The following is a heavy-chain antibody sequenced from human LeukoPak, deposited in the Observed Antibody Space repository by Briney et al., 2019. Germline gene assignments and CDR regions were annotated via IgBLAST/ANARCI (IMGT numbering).Heavy chain of an antibody. CDR3: ARDRNPYYYDFWSGYYGRLGAYFDY. CDR2: ISSSGSTI. D-gene: IGHD3-3*01. V-gene: IGHV3-11*01. J-gene: IGHJ4*02. Sequence: PGGSLRLSCAASGFTFSDYYMSWIRQAPGKGLEWVSYISSSGSTIYYADSVKGRFTISRDNAKNSLYLQMNSLRAEDTALYYCARDRNPYYYDFWSGYYGRLGAYFDYWGQGTLVTVSS. CDR1: GFTFSDYY.